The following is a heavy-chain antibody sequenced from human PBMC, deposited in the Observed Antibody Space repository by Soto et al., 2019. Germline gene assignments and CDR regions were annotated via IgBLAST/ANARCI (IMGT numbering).Heavy chain of an antibody. CDR1: GYTFTSYD. V-gene: IGHV1-8*01. CDR3: TRRNGDHGSLDY. CDR2: MNPNSGNT. Sequence: QVQLVQSGAEVKKPGASVKVSCKASGYTFTSYDINWVRQATGQGLEWMGWMNPNSGNTDYAQKFRGRVTMTRDTSIRTAYMELSGLTSEATAEYYCTRRNGDHGSLDYWGLGTLVTVSS. J-gene: IGHJ4*02. D-gene: IGHD4-17*01.